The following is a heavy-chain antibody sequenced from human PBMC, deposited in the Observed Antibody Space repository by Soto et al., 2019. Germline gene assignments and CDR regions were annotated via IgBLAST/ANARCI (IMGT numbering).Heavy chain of an antibody. CDR1: GVSLSTSGVG. CDR3: VHSRMDV. CDR2: IYWDDDE. V-gene: IGHV2-5*02. Sequence: QITLKESGPTLVKPTQTLTLTCAFSGVSLSTSGVGVGGIRQPPGKALEWLALIYWDDDERYSPSLKTRLTITKDTSTNQVVLTMTRMDPVDTATYYGVHSRMDVWGQGNTVTVAS. J-gene: IGHJ6*02.